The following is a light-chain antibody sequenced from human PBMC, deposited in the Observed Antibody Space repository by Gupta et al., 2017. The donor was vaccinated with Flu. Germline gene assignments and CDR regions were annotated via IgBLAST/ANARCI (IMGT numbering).Light chain of an antibody. CDR3: QQYYNTPLT. CDR2: WAS. J-gene: IGKJ4*01. CDR1: QSVLYSSNNRNY. V-gene: IGKV4-1*01. Sequence: DIVMTQSPDSLAVSLGERDTINCKSSQSVLYSSNNRNYLAWYQQKSGQPPTLLIYWASTRQSGVPDRFSGSGSGTDFTLTISSLQAEDVAVYYCQQYYNTPLTFGGGTKVEIK.